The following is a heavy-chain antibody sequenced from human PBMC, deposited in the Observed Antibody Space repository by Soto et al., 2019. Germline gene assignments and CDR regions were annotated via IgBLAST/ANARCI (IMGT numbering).Heavy chain of an antibody. Sequence: KELELVTVISYYGSNKYYADSVKGRLTISRDNSKNTLYLQMNSLRAEDTAVYYCAKDVGEGGCVVLPAAIPTPDGHYFDYWGQGTLVTVSS. V-gene: IGHV3-30*18. CDR3: AKDVGEGGCVVLPAAIPTPDGHYFDY. J-gene: IGHJ4*02. CDR2: ISYYGSNK. D-gene: IGHD2-2*01.